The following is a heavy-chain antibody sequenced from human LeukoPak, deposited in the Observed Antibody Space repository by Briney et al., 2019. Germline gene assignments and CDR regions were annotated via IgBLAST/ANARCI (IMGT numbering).Heavy chain of an antibody. CDR3: ARSNQADDY. CDR1: GFTFSSYW. Sequence: GGSLRLSCAASGFTFSSYWMHWVREVPGKGLVWVARINPGGSSITYADSVKGRFTISGDNAKNTLYLQMDSLRAEDTGVYYCARSNQADDYWGQGTLVTVSS. D-gene: IGHD1-14*01. V-gene: IGHV3-74*01. CDR2: INPGGSSI. J-gene: IGHJ4*02.